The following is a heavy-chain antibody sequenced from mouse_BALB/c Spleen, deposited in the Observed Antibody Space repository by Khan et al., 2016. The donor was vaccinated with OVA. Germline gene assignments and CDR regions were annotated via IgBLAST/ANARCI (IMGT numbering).Heavy chain of an antibody. Sequence: VQLQESGPGLVAPSQSLSITCTISGFSLTNYGVHWVRQPPGKGLEWLVVIWSDGSTTYNSALKSRLTISNDHYNSQYVLKRNSLQTDETAVYFCARQPYYHYNIMDYWGQGTSVTVSS. J-gene: IGHJ4*01. CDR2: IWSDGST. CDR1: GFSLTNYG. CDR3: ARQPYYHYNIMDY. V-gene: IGHV2-6-1*01. D-gene: IGHD1-1*02.